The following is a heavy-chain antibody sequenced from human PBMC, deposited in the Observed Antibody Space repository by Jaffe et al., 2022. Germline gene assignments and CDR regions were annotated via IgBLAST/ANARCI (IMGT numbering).Heavy chain of an antibody. J-gene: IGHJ2*01. Sequence: QLQLQESGPGLVKPSETLSLTCTVSGGSISSSSYYWGWIRQPPGKGLEWIGSIYYSGSTYYNPSLKSRVTISVDTSKNQFSLKLSSVTAADTAVYYCARRNRLPYEIYDYGDYEFYRSGYFDLWGRGTLVTVSS. V-gene: IGHV4-39*01. D-gene: IGHD4-17*01. CDR3: ARRNRLPYEIYDYGDYEFYRSGYFDL. CDR2: IYYSGST. CDR1: GGSISSSSYY.